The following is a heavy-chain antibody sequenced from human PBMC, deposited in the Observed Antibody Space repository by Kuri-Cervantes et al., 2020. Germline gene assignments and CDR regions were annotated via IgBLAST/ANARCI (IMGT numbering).Heavy chain of an antibody. CDR1: GFTFSIYS. CDR2: INSRGSI. CDR3: ARIPRGYSGYDDYYYIDV. J-gene: IGHJ6*03. V-gene: IGHV3-21*01. D-gene: IGHD5-12*01. Sequence: GESLKISCAASGFTFSIYSMNWVRQAPGKGLEWVSSINSRGSIDYADSVKGRFTISRDNAKNSLYLQMNSLRVEDTAVYYCARIPRGYSGYDDYYYIDVWGKGTTVTVSS.